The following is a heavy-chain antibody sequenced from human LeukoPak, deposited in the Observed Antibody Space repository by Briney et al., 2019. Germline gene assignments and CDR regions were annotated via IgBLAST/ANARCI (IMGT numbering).Heavy chain of an antibody. V-gene: IGHV3-9*03. D-gene: IGHD6-19*01. Sequence: GGSLRLSCAASGFTFNDYAMHWVRQAPGKGLEWVSGISWNSCIMVYADSVKGRFTISRDNAKHSLYLQMNSLRAEDMALYYCAKDYRAVAGTGGAFDYWGQGTLVTVSS. CDR1: GFTFNDYA. CDR3: AKDYRAVAGTGGAFDY. J-gene: IGHJ4*02. CDR2: ISWNSCIM.